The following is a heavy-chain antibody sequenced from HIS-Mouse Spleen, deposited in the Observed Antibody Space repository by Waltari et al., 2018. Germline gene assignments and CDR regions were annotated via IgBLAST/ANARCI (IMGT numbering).Heavy chain of an antibody. Sequence: QLQLQESGPGLAKPSETLSLTCTASGGSISSSIYCCAWIRQPPGKGLGWIGSIYYSGSTYYNPSLKSRVTISVDTSKNQFSLKLSSVTAADTAVYYCAREIPYSSSWYDWYFDLWGRGTLVTVSS. D-gene: IGHD6-13*01. V-gene: IGHV4-39*07. J-gene: IGHJ2*01. CDR3: AREIPYSSSWYDWYFDL. CDR1: GGSISSSIYC. CDR2: IYYSGST.